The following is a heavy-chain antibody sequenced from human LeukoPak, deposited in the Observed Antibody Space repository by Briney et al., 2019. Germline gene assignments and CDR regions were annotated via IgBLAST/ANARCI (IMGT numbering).Heavy chain of an antibody. CDR1: GFTFSSYW. J-gene: IGHJ4*02. V-gene: IGHV3-7*03. CDR3: AKRSNSGWNLDY. CDR2: IKQDGSEK. D-gene: IGHD6-19*01. Sequence: GGSLRLTCAASGFTFSSYWMSWVRQAPGKGLEWVANIKQDGSEKYYVDSVKGRFTISRDNAKNSLYLQMNSLRAEDTALYYCAKRSNSGWNLDYWGQGTLVTVSS.